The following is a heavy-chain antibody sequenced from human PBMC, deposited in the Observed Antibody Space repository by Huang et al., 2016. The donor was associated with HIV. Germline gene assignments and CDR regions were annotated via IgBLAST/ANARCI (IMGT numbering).Heavy chain of an antibody. CDR3: ARLIGSPSFYYGLDV. V-gene: IGHV5-51*01. CDR2: IYPCDSDT. D-gene: IGHD3-10*01. J-gene: IGHJ6*02. CDR1: GYRFRSNW. Sequence: EVQLVQSGAEVKKPGESLKISCKGSGYRFRSNWISWVRQMPGKGLEWMGIIYPCDSDTRYSPSFQGQVTISADKSINTAYLQWSSLKASDTAMYYCARLIGSPSFYYGLDVWGQGTTVTVSS.